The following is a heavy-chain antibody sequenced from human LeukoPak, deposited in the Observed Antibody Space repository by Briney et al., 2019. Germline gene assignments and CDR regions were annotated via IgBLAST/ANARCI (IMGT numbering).Heavy chain of an antibody. CDR3: ARLTSGWYDSGPI. D-gene: IGHD6-19*01. CDR2: INHSGST. J-gene: IGHJ4*02. V-gene: IGHV4-34*01. CDR1: GGSFSGYY. Sequence: PSETLSLTCAVYGGSFSGYYWSWIRQPPGKGLEWIGEINHSGSTNYNPSLKSRVTISVDTSKNQFSLKLSSVTAADTAVYYCARLTSGWYDSGPIWGRGTLVTVSS.